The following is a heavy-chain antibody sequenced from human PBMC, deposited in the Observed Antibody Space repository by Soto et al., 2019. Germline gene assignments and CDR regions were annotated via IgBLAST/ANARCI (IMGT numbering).Heavy chain of an antibody. D-gene: IGHD3-3*01. CDR1: GGTFSSYA. CDR3: ARDGAPYYDFWSGYFNFDY. J-gene: IGHJ4*02. Sequence: ASVKVSCKASGGTFSSYAISWVRQAPGQGLEWMGGIIPIFGTANYAQKFQGRVTITADKSTSTAYMELSSLRSEDTAVYYCARDGAPYYDFWSGYFNFDYWGQGXLVTVYS. V-gene: IGHV1-69*06. CDR2: IIPIFGTA.